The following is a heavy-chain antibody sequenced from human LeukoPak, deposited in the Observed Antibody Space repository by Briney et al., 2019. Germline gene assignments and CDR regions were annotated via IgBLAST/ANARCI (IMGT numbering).Heavy chain of an antibody. J-gene: IGHJ4*02. CDR3: ARNYYDRSGYYRALDY. CDR1: GGSFSDYS. V-gene: IGHV4-30-4*07. D-gene: IGHD3-22*01. Sequence: PSETLSLTCAVYGGSFSDYSWSWIRQPPGKGLEWIGYIYYSGSTYYNPPLKSRLSISVDTSKNQFSLKLSSVAAADTAVYYCARNYYDRSGYYRALDYRGQGTLVIVSS. CDR2: IYYSGST.